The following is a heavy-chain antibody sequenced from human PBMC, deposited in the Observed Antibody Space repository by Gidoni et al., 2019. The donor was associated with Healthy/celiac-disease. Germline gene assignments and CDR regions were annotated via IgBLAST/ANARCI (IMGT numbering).Heavy chain of an antibody. V-gene: IGHV4-34*01. J-gene: IGHJ2*01. CDR2: INHSGST. Sequence: QVQLQQWGAGLLKPSETLSLTCAVYGGSFSGYYWGWIRQPPGKGLEWIGEINHSGSTNYNPSLKSRVTISVDTSKNQFSLKLSSVTAADTAVYYCAREAKRVWYFDLWGRGTLVTVSS. CDR3: AREAKRVWYFDL. CDR1: GGSFSGYY.